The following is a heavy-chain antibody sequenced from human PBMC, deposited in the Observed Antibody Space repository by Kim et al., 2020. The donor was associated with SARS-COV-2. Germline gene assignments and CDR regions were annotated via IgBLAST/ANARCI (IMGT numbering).Heavy chain of an antibody. V-gene: IGHV4-34*01. Sequence: SETLSLTCAVYSGSFSGYYWNWIRQPPGKGLEWIGEINHSGSTNYNPSLKSRVTISVDTSKNQFSLKLSYVTAADTAVYYCARGPIMMTFGGVTRRPKAFDPWGQGTLVTVSS. CDR1: SGSFSGYY. J-gene: IGHJ5*02. CDR2: INHSGST. D-gene: IGHD3-16*01. CDR3: ARGPIMMTFGGVTRRPKAFDP.